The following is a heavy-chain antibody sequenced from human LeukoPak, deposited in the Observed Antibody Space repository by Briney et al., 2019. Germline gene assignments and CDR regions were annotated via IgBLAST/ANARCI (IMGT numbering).Heavy chain of an antibody. D-gene: IGHD5-12*01. V-gene: IGHV3-7*03. CDR1: GFTFNNYW. J-gene: IGHJ5*02. CDR3: ARIRYRGTWYWFAR. Sequence: GGSLKLSCAASGFTFNNYWMSWVRQAPGKGLEWVANIKQNASNTYYADSVKGRFTISRDDAKNSLYLQMNSLTAEDTAVYYSARIRYRGTWYWFARWGKAMLVNVP. CDR2: IKQNASNT.